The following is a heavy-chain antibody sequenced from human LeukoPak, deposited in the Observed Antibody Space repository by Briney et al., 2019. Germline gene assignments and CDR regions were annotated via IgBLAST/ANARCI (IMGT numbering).Heavy chain of an antibody. CDR3: ARHEPTGSGAFDI. CDR1: GGSISSYY. V-gene: IGHV4-59*08. D-gene: IGHD3-10*01. Sequence: PSETLSLTCTVSGGSISSYYWSWIRQPPGKGLEWIGYIYYSGSTSHNPSLKSRVTISVDTSKNQFSLKLSSVTVADTAVYYCARHEPTGSGAFDIWGKGPMLTVSS. CDR2: IYYSGST. J-gene: IGHJ3*02.